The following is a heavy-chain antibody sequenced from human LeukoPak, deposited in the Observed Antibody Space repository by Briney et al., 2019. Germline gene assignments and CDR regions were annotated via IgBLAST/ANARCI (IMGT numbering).Heavy chain of an antibody. V-gene: IGHV1-2*02. CDR2: INPNSGGT. D-gene: IGHD3-16*02. CDR1: GYTFTSYD. J-gene: IGHJ4*02. CDR3: ARVRVITFGGVIGDFDY. Sequence: ASVKVSCKASGYTFTSYDINWVRQATGQGLEWMGWINPNSGGTNYAQKFQGRVTMTRDTSISTAYMELSRLRSDDTAVYYCARVRVITFGGVIGDFDYWGQGTLVTVSS.